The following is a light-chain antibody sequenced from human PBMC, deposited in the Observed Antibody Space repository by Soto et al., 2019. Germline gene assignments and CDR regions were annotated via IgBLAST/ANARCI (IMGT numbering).Light chain of an antibody. V-gene: IGKV3-15*01. CDR1: QSVNSN. CDR3: QQYNNWPFT. CDR2: GAS. J-gene: IGKJ3*01. Sequence: EIMMTQSPVTLSVSPGERATLSCRASQSVNSNLAWYQQKPGQAPRLLIYGASTRATGIPASFIGKGSGTEFTLTASSLQPEDFAVYYCQQYNNWPFTFGPGTKVDIK.